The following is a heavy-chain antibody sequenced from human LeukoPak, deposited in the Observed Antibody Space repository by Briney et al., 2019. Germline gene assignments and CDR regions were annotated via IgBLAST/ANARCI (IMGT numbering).Heavy chain of an antibody. D-gene: IGHD3-22*01. CDR3: ARGRGPNYYDSSGPNYYFDY. V-gene: IGHV6-1*01. CDR1: GDSVSSNSAA. CDR2: TYYRSKWYN. J-gene: IGHJ4*02. Sequence: SQTLSLTCAISGDSVSSNSAAWNWIRQSPSRGLEWLGRTYYRSKWYNDYAVSVKSRITINPDTSKNQFSLQLNSVTPEDTAVYYCARGRGPNYYDSSGPNYYFDYWGQGTLVTVSS.